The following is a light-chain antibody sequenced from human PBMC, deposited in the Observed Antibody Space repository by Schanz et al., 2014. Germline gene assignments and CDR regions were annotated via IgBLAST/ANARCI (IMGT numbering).Light chain of an antibody. J-gene: IGKJ4*01. CDR2: DAS. CDR3: QQGDSFPLT. V-gene: IGKV1-5*01. Sequence: DIQMTQSPSTLSASVTDRVTITCRASQSISSWLAWYQQKPGKAPKLLIYDASRLESGVPSRFSGSGSGTDFTLSISSLQPEDFATYYCQQGDSFPLTFGGGTTVEIK. CDR1: QSISSW.